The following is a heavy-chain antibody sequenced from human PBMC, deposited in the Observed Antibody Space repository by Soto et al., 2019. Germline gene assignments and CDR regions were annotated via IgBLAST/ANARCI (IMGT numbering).Heavy chain of an antibody. Sequence: EVQLVESGGGLVQPGGSLRLSCAASGFTFSDYNMNWVRQAPGKGLEWISCIEGDSSCTWYADSVKGRFTMSRDNAKNSLYRQLNSLRDEDKAVYFCARDSNWSSDYWGQGTLVAVSS. D-gene: IGHD1-1*01. V-gene: IGHV3-48*02. CDR2: IEGDSSCT. CDR1: GFTFSDYN. CDR3: ARDSNWSSDY. J-gene: IGHJ4*02.